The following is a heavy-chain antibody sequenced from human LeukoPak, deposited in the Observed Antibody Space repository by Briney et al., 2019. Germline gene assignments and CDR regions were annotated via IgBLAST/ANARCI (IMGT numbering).Heavy chain of an antibody. CDR2: IYTSGST. V-gene: IGHV4-61*02. J-gene: IGHJ4*02. Sequence: PSETLSLTCTVSGGSISSGSYYWSWIRQPAGKGLEWIGRIYTSGSTNYNPSLKSRVTISVGTSKNQFSLKLSSVTAADTAVYYCARELLRYSDWLSEGQDYWGQGTLVTVSS. D-gene: IGHD3-9*01. CDR1: GGSISSGSYY. CDR3: ARELLRYSDWLSEGQDY.